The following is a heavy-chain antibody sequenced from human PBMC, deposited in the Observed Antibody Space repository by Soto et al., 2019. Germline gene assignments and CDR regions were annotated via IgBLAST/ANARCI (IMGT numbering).Heavy chain of an antibody. D-gene: IGHD3-10*01. Sequence: QVQLQESGPGLVKPSETLSLTCTVSGGSVSSGSYYWSWIRQPPGKGLEWIGYIYYSGSTNYNPSLKSRVTISVDTSKNQFSLKLSSVTAADTAVYYCAGLWNMVRGVIIHDFDYWGQGTLVTVSS. CDR3: AGLWNMVRGVIIHDFDY. J-gene: IGHJ4*02. CDR2: IYYSGST. V-gene: IGHV4-61*01. CDR1: GGSVSSGSYY.